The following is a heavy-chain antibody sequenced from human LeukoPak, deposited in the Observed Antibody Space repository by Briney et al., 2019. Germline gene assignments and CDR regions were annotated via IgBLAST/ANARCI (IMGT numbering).Heavy chain of an antibody. CDR3: AREGGPLRFLVRSHFDY. V-gene: IGHV3-30*03. CDR1: GFTFSSYC. D-gene: IGHD6-6*01. J-gene: IGHJ4*02. CDR2: ISYDGSNK. Sequence: PGGSLRLSCVVSGFTFSSYCMNWVRQAPGKGLEWVAVISYDGSNKHYADSVKGRFTISRDNSKNTLYLQMNSLRAEDTAVYYCAREGGPLRFLVRSHFDYWGQGTLVTVSS.